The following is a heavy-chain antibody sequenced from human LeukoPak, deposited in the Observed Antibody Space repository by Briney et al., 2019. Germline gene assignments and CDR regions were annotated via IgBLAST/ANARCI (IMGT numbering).Heavy chain of an antibody. D-gene: IGHD1-14*01. V-gene: IGHV3-23*01. CDR3: AKVSGGGLYYDGMDV. CDR1: KLSFSSYA. J-gene: IGHJ6*02. Sequence: GGSLRLSCAASKLSFSSYAMNWVRQAPGKGLEWVSVISGSGGATYYADSVKGRFTISRDSSKNTLYLQMNSLRAEDTAVYYCAKVSGGGLYYDGMDVWGQGTTVTVSS. CDR2: ISGSGGAT.